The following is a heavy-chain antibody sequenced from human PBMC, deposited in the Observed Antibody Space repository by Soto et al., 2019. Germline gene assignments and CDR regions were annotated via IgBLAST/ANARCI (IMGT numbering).Heavy chain of an antibody. V-gene: IGHV4-34*01. CDR3: ARDIITGLLDY. J-gene: IGHJ4*02. CDR1: SGPIRGFY. Sequence: AVDSGPIRGFYLPLIRQPPGTGLEWIGEINHSGSTNYNPSLKSRVTISVDTSKNQFSLKLTSVTAADTAVYYCARDIITGLLDYWGEGTQVTVSS. D-gene: IGHD2-8*02. CDR2: INHSGST.